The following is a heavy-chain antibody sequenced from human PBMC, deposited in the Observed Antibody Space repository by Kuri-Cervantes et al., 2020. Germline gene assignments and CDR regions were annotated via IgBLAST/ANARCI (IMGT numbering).Heavy chain of an antibody. CDR2: IRSKSNSYAT. CDR3: TYVFYCGGDCYFDY. J-gene: IGHJ4*02. Sequence: GESLKISCAASGFTFSGSTLHWVRQASGKGLEWVGRIRSKSNSYATAYAASVNGRFTVSRDDSKNTAYLQMNSLKSEDTAVYYCTYVFYCGGDCYFDYWGQGTLVTVSS. D-gene: IGHD2-21*02. CDR1: GFTFSGST. V-gene: IGHV3-73*01.